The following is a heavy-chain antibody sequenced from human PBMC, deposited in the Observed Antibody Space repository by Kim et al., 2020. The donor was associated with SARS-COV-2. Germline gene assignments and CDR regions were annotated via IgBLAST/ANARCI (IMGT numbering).Heavy chain of an antibody. CDR3: ARDRGEAAGTDAFDI. D-gene: IGHD6-13*01. J-gene: IGHJ3*02. CDR2: IYHSGST. Sequence: SETLSLTCTVSGYSISSGYYWGWIRQPPGKGLEWIGSIYHSGSTYYNPSLKSRVTISVDTSKNQFSLKLSSVTAADTAVYYCARDRGEAAGTDAFDIWG. CDR1: GYSISSGYY. V-gene: IGHV4-38-2*02.